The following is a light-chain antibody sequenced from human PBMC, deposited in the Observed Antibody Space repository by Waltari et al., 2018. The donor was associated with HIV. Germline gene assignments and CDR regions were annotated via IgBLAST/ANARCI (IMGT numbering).Light chain of an antibody. V-gene: IGLV1-47*01. CDR1: PSNVGSNL. CDR3: ATWDGSLGGAYV. CDR2: RDN. J-gene: IGLJ1*01. Sequence: HSVLPQPPSASGTPGQRVTIPCSGTPSNVGSNLVSWYQQLPRPAPKLLIYRDNRRPSGVPDRFSGSKAGASASLAISGLRSEDEGDYYCATWDGSLGGAYVFGAGTKVSVL.